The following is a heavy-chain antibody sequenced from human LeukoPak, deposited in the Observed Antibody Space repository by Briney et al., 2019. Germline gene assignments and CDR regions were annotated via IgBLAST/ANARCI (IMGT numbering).Heavy chain of an antibody. V-gene: IGHV1-24*01. D-gene: IGHD3-10*01. CDR3: ATHQITMVRGVIIAYFDY. CDR1: GYTLTELS. Sequence: GASVKVSCKVSGYTLTELSMHWVRQAPGKGLEWMGGFDPEDGETIYAQKFQGRVTMTEDTSTDTAYMELSSLRSEDTAVYYCATHQITMVRGVIIAYFDYWGRGTLVTVSS. CDR2: FDPEDGET. J-gene: IGHJ4*02.